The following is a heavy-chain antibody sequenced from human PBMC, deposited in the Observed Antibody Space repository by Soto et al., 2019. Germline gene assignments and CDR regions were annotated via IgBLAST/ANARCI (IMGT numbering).Heavy chain of an antibody. CDR3: AREGYYTYNFGYSYYFDN. CDR1: GGSVSSRSYY. Sequence: PSETLSLTCTVSGGSVSSRSYYWTWIRQPPGKGLEWVGYIYNDETTKYNPSLKSRVSISVDASRNQFSLKLSSVTAADTAIYYCAREGYYTYNFGYSYYFDNWGQGALVT. V-gene: IGHV4-61*01. J-gene: IGHJ4*02. D-gene: IGHD3-10*01. CDR2: IYNDETT.